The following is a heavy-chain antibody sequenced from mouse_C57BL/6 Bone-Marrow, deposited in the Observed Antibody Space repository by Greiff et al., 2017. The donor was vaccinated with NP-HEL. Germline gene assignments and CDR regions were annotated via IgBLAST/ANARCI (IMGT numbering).Heavy chain of an antibody. D-gene: IGHD2-1*01. Sequence: EVQLQQSGPELVKPGASVKIPCKASGYTFTDYNMDWVKQSHGKSLEWIGDINPNNGGTIYNQKFKGKATLTVDKSSSTAYMELRSLTSEDTAVYYCARRLYYGNCYYAMDYWGQGTSVTVSS. CDR2: INPNNGGT. CDR1: GYTFTDYN. CDR3: ARRLYYGNCYYAMDY. V-gene: IGHV1-18*01. J-gene: IGHJ4*01.